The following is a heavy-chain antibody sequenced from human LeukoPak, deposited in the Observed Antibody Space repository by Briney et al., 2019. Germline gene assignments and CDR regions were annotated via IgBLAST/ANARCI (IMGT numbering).Heavy chain of an antibody. D-gene: IGHD4-17*01. J-gene: IGHJ4*02. V-gene: IGHV3-66*01. CDR2: IYSGGST. Sequence: PGGSLRLSCTASGFTVSSNYMTWIRQAPGKGLEWVSIIYSGGSTYYADSVKGRFTISRDSSKNTLYLQMNSLRAEDTAVYYCARDSQSDSGDYGYWGQGTLVTVSS. CDR1: GFTVSSNY. CDR3: ARDSQSDSGDYGY.